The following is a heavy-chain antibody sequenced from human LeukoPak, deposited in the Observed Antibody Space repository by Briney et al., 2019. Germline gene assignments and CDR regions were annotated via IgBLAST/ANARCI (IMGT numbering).Heavy chain of an antibody. D-gene: IGHD2-2*01. Sequence: GGSLRLSCAASGFTFSTYAMHWVRQAPGKGLEWVALISYDESNRYYADSVKGRVTISRDNSENTLYLQMNSLRTEDTAVYYCAEDSRHCTSASSSYGMDVWGQGTTVTVSS. CDR1: GFTFSTYA. J-gene: IGHJ6*02. CDR3: AEDSRHCTSASSSYGMDV. CDR2: ISYDESNR. V-gene: IGHV3-30*18.